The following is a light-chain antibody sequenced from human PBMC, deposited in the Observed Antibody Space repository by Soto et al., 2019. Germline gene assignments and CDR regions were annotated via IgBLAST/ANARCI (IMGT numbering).Light chain of an antibody. J-gene: IGKJ5*01. Sequence: AIQLTQSPSSLSASVGDRVTITCRASQDIRGALALYQQKPGKAPKILIYDVSSLQSGVQSRFSGSRSGTDFTLTIRVLQPEDLATYYCQQFNSYPIIFGQGTRLDIK. V-gene: IGKV1-13*02. CDR1: QDIRGA. CDR2: DVS. CDR3: QQFNSYPII.